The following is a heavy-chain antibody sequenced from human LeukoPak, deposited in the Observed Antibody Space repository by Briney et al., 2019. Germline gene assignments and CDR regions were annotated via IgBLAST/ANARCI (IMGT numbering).Heavy chain of an antibody. J-gene: IGHJ1*01. CDR3: VKEIDYYDSSGPVEH. V-gene: IGHV3-64D*06. Sequence: GGSLRLSCSASGFTFSSYAMHWVRQAPGKGLEYVSGISSNGGSTYYADSVKGRFTISRDNSKNTLYLQMSSLRAEDTAVYYCVKEIDYYDSSGPVEHWGQGTLVTVSS. CDR1: GFTFSSYA. CDR2: ISSNGGST. D-gene: IGHD3-22*01.